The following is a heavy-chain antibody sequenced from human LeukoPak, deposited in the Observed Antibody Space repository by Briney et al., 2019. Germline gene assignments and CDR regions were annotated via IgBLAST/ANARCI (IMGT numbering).Heavy chain of an antibody. CDR2: IIPIFGTT. D-gene: IGHD5/OR15-5a*01. J-gene: IGHJ5*02. CDR1: GGTFNNYA. Sequence: SVKVSCKASGGTFNNYAISWVRQAPGQGLEWMGGIIPIFGTTNFSRSFQDRVTFTTDETTSTAYMELSSLRSEDTAIYYCARSYLVFNWFDPWGQGTLVTVSS. CDR3: ARSYLVFNWFDP. V-gene: IGHV1-69*05.